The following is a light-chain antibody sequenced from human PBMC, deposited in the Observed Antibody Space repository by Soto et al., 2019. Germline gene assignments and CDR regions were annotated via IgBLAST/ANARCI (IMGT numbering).Light chain of an antibody. V-gene: IGLV1-40*01. CDR3: QSYDSSLSGSPEVV. Sequence: QSVLTHPPSVSGAPGQRVTISCTGSRSNIGAGYDVHWYQQLPGTAPKLLIYGNSNRPSGVPDRFSGSKSGTSASLAITGLQAEDEADYYCQSYDSSLSGSPEVVFGGGTKLTVL. CDR2: GNS. J-gene: IGLJ2*01. CDR1: RSNIGAGYD.